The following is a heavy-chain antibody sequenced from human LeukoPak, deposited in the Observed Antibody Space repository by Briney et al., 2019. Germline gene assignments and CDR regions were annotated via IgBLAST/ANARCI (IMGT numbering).Heavy chain of an antibody. Sequence: GASVKVSCKASGYTFTSYDINWVRQATGQGLEWMGWMNPNSGNTGYAQKFQGRVTMTRNTSISTAYMELSSLRSEDTAVYYCASSQYDFWSGYSSEPLDYWGQGTLVTVSS. CDR2: MNPNSGNT. J-gene: IGHJ4*02. D-gene: IGHD3-3*01. CDR1: GYTFTSYD. V-gene: IGHV1-8*01. CDR3: ASSQYDFWSGYSSEPLDY.